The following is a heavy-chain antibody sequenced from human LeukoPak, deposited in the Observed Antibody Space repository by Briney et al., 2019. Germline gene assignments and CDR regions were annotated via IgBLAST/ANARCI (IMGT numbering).Heavy chain of an antibody. V-gene: IGHV3-30*18. CDR2: ISYDGSNK. CDR1: GFTFGSYG. CDR3: AKDLAYCSSTSCQSNWFDP. D-gene: IGHD2-2*01. J-gene: IGHJ5*02. Sequence: GGSLRLSCAASGFTFGSYGMHWVRQAPGKGLEWVAVISYDGSNKYYADSVKGRFTISRDNSKNTLYLQMNSLRAEDTAVYYCAKDLAYCSSTSCQSNWFDPWGQGTLVTVSS.